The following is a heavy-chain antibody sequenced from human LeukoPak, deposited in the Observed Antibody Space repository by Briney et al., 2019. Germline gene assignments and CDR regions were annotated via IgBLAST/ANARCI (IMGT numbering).Heavy chain of an antibody. J-gene: IGHJ4*02. D-gene: IGHD5-18*01. Sequence: SGTLSLTCAVSGGSISSSNWWSWVRQPPGKGLEWIGEIYHSGSTNYNPSLKSRVTISVDKSKNQFSLKLSSVTAADTAVYYCARVRRGYSYGYSSGYYEFHYFDYWGQGTLVTVSS. CDR2: IYHSGST. V-gene: IGHV4-4*02. CDR1: GGSISSSNW. CDR3: ARVRRGYSYGYSSGYYEFHYFDY.